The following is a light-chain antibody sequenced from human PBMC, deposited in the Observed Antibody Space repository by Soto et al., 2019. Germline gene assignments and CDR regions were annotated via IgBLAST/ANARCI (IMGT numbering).Light chain of an antibody. CDR3: GSYTTSSNYV. CDR1: SSDVGAYNY. J-gene: IGLJ1*01. Sequence: VLTQPASVSGSPGQSITISCTGTSSDVGAYNYVSWYQQHPGKAPKLMIYDVSHRPSGVSHRFSGSKSGNTASLTISGLQAEDEADYYCGSYTTSSNYVFGTGTKVTVL. CDR2: DVS. V-gene: IGLV2-14*01.